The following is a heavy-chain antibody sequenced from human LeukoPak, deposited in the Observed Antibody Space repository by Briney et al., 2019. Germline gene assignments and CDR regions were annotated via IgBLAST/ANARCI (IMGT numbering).Heavy chain of an antibody. CDR1: GDSISSSSFY. J-gene: IGHJ4*02. CDR3: ARHMTSTAGSYGGVGIPNY. Sequence: SETLSLTCTVSGDSISSSSFYWAWIRQPPGKGLEWLGSIHYSGTTHYNPSLKSRITISVDTSKNHFSLRPGSVTAADTAVYYCARHMTSTAGSYGGVGIPNYWGQGTLVSVSS. V-gene: IGHV4-39*01. D-gene: IGHD3-10*01. CDR2: IHYSGTT.